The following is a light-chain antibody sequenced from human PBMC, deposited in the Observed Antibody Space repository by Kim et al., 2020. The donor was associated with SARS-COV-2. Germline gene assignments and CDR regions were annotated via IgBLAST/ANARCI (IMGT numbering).Light chain of an antibody. Sequence: SPGERATLSCRASQSVSNSYLAWYQHKPGQAPRLLIYGASSRATGIPDRFSGSGSGTDFTFSISRLEPEDFAVYYCQQYGSSPLTFGGGTKVDIK. CDR1: QSVSNSY. V-gene: IGKV3-20*01. CDR3: QQYGSSPLT. CDR2: GAS. J-gene: IGKJ4*01.